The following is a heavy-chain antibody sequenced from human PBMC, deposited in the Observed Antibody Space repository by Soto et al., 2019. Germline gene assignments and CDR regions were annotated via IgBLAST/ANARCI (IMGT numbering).Heavy chain of an antibody. D-gene: IGHD1-1*01. V-gene: IGHV4-59*01. Sequence: PSETLSLTCTVSGGSISSYYWSWIRQPPGKGLEWIGYIYYSGSTNYNPSLKSRVTISVDTSKNQFSLKLSSVTAADTAVYYCARGQLKRRNWFDPWGQGTLVTVSS. CDR3: ARGQLKRRNWFDP. CDR2: IYYSGST. J-gene: IGHJ5*02. CDR1: GGSISSYY.